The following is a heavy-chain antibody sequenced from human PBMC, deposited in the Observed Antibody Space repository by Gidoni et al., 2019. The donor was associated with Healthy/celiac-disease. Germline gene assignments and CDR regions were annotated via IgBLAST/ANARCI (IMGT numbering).Heavy chain of an antibody. CDR1: GFTFSSYA. V-gene: IGHV3-23*01. D-gene: IGHD1-1*01. Sequence: EVQLLESGGGLVQHGGSLRLSCAASGFTFSSYAMSWVRQAPGKGLEWVLAISGSGGSTYYADSVKGRFTISRDNSKNTLYLQMNSLRAEDTAVYYCAKQRNWPPPGTSMDVWGQGTTVTVSS. CDR2: ISGSGGST. CDR3: AKQRNWPPPGTSMDV. J-gene: IGHJ6*02.